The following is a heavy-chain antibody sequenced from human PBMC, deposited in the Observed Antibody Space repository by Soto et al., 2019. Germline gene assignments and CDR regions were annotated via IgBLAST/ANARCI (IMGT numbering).Heavy chain of an antibody. J-gene: IGHJ6*02. CDR3: ARDLWGYCGTDCYPLDV. Sequence: SETLSLTCTVSGGSISRYYWSWIRQPPGKGLEWIGYMYNTGRTVYNPSFKSRVTISVDTSKNQFSLQLDSVTAADTSVYYCARDLWGYCGTDCYPLDVWGQGTTVTVS. CDR1: GGSISRYY. D-gene: IGHD2-21*02. V-gene: IGHV4-59*01. CDR2: MYNTGRT.